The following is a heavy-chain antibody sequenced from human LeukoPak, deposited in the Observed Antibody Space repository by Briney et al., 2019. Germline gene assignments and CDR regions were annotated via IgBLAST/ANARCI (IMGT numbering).Heavy chain of an antibody. Sequence: GGSLRLSCAASGFTFSNHWMHWVRQVPGKGLVWVSRSDGGGSSTSYADSVKGRFSTSRDNAKSTLYLQMNSLRAEDTAVYYCARGPGSAGGAYVGDYWGQGILVTVSS. V-gene: IGHV3-74*01. J-gene: IGHJ4*01. CDR1: GFTFSNHW. CDR3: ARGPGSAGGAYVGDY. CDR2: SDGGGSST. D-gene: IGHD4-23*01.